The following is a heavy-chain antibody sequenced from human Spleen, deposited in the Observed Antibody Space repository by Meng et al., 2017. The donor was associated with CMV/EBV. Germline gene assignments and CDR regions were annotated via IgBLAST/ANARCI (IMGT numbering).Heavy chain of an antibody. CDR1: GFTFSSYA. CDR2: ISSSGGST. D-gene: IGHD5-24*01. V-gene: IGHV3-23*01. J-gene: IGHJ4*02. CDR3: AKELRDGYNLPFDY. Sequence: GESLKISCAASGFTFSSYAMSWVRQAPGKGLEWVSGISSSGGSTYYADSVKGRFTISRDNSKNTLDLQVNSLRAEDTAVYYCAKELRDGYNLPFDYWGQGTLVTVSS.